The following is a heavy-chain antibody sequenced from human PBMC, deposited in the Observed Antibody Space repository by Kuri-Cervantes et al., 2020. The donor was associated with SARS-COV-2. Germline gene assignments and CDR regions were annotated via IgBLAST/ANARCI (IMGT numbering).Heavy chain of an antibody. D-gene: IGHD3-3*01. CDR2: IRSKAYGGTT. CDR3: TRGVDFWSGYPPTTTDAFDI. Sequence: GESLKISCTASGFTFGAYAMSWVRQAPGKGLEWVGFIRSKAYGGTTEYAASVKGRFTISRDDSKSIAYLQMNSLKTEDTAVYYCTRGVDFWSGYPPTTTDAFDIWGQGTMVTVSS. CDR1: GFTFGAYA. J-gene: IGHJ3*02. V-gene: IGHV3-49*04.